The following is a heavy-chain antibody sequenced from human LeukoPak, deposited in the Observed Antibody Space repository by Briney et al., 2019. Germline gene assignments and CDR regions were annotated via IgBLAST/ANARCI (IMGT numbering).Heavy chain of an antibody. CDR2: ISAYNGNT. J-gene: IGHJ4*02. V-gene: IGHV1-18*04. CDR1: GYTFTSYG. CDR3: AKVDTAMVTFDY. Sequence: ASVKVSCKASGYTFTSYGISWVRQAPGQGLEWMGWISAYNGNTNYAQKLQGRVTMTTDTSTSTAYMELRSLRSDDTAVYYCAKVDTAMVTFDYWGQGTLVTVSS. D-gene: IGHD5-18*01.